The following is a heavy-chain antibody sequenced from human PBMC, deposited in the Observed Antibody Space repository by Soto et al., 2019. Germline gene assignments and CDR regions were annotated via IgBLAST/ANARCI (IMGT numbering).Heavy chain of an antibody. J-gene: IGHJ4*02. V-gene: IGHV3-33*01. D-gene: IGHD2-21*01. CDR1: GFTFSGYG. CDR2: IRYDGSNI. Sequence: QVQLVESGGGVVQPGRSLRLSCVASGFTFSGYGMHWVRQAPGKGLEWVAIIRYDGSNIYYADSVRGRFAISRDNSKKSLVLKMDIQGADDTAVYYCARDGGDGTGFWGYLDFWVQGALPTVSS. CDR3: ARDGGDGTGFWGYLDF.